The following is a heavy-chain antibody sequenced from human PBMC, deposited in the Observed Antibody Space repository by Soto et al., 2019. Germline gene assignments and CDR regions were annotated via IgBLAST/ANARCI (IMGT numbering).Heavy chain of an antibody. CDR2: ISAYNGNT. J-gene: IGHJ4*02. CDR3: ARDGFPITIFGVVIIRFDY. D-gene: IGHD3-3*01. Sequence: ASVKVSCKASGYTFTSYGISWVRQAPGQGLEWMGWISAYNGNTNYAQKLQGRVTMTTDTSTSTAYMELRSLRSDDTAVYYCARDGFPITIFGVVIIRFDYWGQGTLVTVSS. CDR1: GYTFTSYG. V-gene: IGHV1-18*04.